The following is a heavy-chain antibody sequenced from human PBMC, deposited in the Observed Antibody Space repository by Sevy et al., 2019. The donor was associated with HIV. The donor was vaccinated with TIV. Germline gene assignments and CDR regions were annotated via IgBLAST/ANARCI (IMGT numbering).Heavy chain of an antibody. V-gene: IGHV1-2*02. CDR2: INPKSGAT. CDR1: GYTFTDTGYY. CDR3: ARESYDFWTGPVDYDYGMDV. J-gene: IGHJ6*02. D-gene: IGHD3-3*01. Sequence: ASVKVSCKASGYTFTDTGYYVHWVRQAPGQGLEWMGWINPKSGATNYAQKFQGRVTMTRDTSVNTANMELSRLRSDDTAGYYCARESYDFWTGPVDYDYGMDVWGQGTTVTVSS.